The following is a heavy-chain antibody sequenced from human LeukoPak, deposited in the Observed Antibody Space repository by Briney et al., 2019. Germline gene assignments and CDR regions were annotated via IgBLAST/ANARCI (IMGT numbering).Heavy chain of an antibody. D-gene: IGHD6-19*01. CDR3: AKARGYSSGWYFDY. CDR1: GFTFSSYT. Sequence: GGSLRLSCAASGFTFSSYTMNWVRQPPGKGLEWVSNIGTSSTTIYYADSVKGRFTISRDNSKNTLYLQMNSLRAEDTAVYYCAKARGYSSGWYFDYWGQGTLVTVSS. V-gene: IGHV3-48*01. J-gene: IGHJ4*02. CDR2: IGTSSTTI.